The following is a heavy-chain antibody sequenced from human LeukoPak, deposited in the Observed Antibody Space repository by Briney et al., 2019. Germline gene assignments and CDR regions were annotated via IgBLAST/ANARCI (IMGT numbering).Heavy chain of an antibody. CDR2: INPSGGST. CDR1: GYTFTSYY. D-gene: IGHD3-22*01. V-gene: IGHV1-46*01. Sequence: ASVKVSCKASGYTFTSYYMHWVRQAPGQGLEWMGIINPSGGSTSYAQKFQGRVTMTRDTSTSTVYVELSSLRSEDTAVYYCARDSSGYRARAGAFDIWGQGTMVTVSS. CDR3: ARDSSGYRARAGAFDI. J-gene: IGHJ3*02.